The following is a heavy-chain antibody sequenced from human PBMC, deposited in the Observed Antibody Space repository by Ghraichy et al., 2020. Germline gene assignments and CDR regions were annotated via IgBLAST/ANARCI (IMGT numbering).Heavy chain of an antibody. CDR3: ARGFPPWGMDV. Sequence: GSLRLSCAVYGGSFSGYYWSWIRQPPGKGLEWIGEINHSGSTNYNPSLKSRVTISVDTSKNQFSLKLSSVTAADTAVYYCARGFPPWGMDVWGQGTTVTVSS. CDR2: INHSGST. J-gene: IGHJ6*02. D-gene: IGHD2/OR15-2a*01. V-gene: IGHV4-34*01. CDR1: GGSFSGYY.